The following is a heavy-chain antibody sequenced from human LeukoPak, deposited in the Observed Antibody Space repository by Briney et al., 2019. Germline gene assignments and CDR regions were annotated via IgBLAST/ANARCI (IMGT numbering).Heavy chain of an antibody. V-gene: IGHV3-30*04. CDR3: ARDDLPTKVTTTPDY. J-gene: IGHJ4*02. Sequence: GGSLRLSCAASGFTFSSYAMHWVRQAPGKGLEGVATISYDGRNKFYADSVKGRFTISRDNSKNTLYVQMNSLRIEDTAVYYCARDDLPTKVTTTPDYWGQGTQVIVSS. D-gene: IGHD4-17*01. CDR1: GFTFSSYA. CDR2: ISYDGRNK.